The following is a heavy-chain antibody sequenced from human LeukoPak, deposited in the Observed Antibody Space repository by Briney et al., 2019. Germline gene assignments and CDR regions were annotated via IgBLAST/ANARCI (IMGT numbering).Heavy chain of an antibody. D-gene: IGHD3-16*01. Sequence: GGSLRLSCAASGFTVSSNYMSWVRQAPGKGLEWVSVIYSGGSTYYSDSVKGRFTISRDNSKNTLYLHMNSLRAEDTAMYYCAKVGGGYYYYGIDVWGQGTTVTVSS. CDR1: GFTVSSNY. J-gene: IGHJ6*02. CDR3: AKVGGGYYYYGIDV. V-gene: IGHV3-66*01. CDR2: IYSGGST.